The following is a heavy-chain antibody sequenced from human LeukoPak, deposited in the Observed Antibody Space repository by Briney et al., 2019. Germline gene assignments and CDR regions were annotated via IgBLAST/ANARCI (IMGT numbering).Heavy chain of an antibody. D-gene: IGHD3-22*01. CDR1: GYTFTNYW. CDR3: ALSKEAFDSAGYFDY. V-gene: IGHV5-51*01. Sequence: GESLKISCKGSGYTFTNYWVGWVRQMPGKGLEWMGTIYPNNSDSRYNPSFRGQVTISVDRSITTAYLLWKSLKASDTAIYYCALSKEAFDSAGYFDYWGQGALVTVSS. J-gene: IGHJ4*02. CDR2: IYPNNSDS.